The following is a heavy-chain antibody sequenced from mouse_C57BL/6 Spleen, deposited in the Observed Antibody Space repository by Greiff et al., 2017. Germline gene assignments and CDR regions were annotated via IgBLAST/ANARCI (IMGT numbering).Heavy chain of an antibody. Sequence: QVQLQQSGAELVKPGASVKISCKASGYAFSSSWLNWVKQRPGRGLGGIGQIYPGDGDTNYNGKFKGKATLTADKSSSTAYMQLSSLTSEDSAVYFCAPYDYYAMDYWGQGTSVTVSS. V-gene: IGHV1-80*01. CDR2: IYPGDGDT. CDR1: GYAFSSSW. CDR3: APYDYYAMDY. J-gene: IGHJ4*01.